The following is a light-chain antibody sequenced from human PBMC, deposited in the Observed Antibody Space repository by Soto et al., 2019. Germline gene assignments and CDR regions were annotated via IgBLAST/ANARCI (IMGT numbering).Light chain of an antibody. CDR1: NSDIGGYNF. J-gene: IGLJ2*01. Sequence: QSALTQPASVSGSPGQSITISCTGTNSDIGGYNFVSWYQHHPGKAPKLMIYEDTKRPSGVSNHFSGSKSGNTASLTISGLQAEDEADYYCSSYAGGSTFVFGGGTKLTVL. CDR2: EDT. CDR3: SSYAGGSTFV. V-gene: IGLV2-23*02.